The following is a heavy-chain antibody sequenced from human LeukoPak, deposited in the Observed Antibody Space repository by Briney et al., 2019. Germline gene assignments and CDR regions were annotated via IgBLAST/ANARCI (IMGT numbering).Heavy chain of an antibody. J-gene: IGHJ4*02. Sequence: GGSLRLSCAASGFTFSTYWMSWVRQAPGKGLEWVANIKQDGSERYYLDSVKGRFTISRDNAKNSLYLQMNSLRAEDTAVYFCTREAAAGIDYWGQGTLVTVSS. CDR3: TREAAAGIDY. CDR2: IKQDGSER. CDR1: GFTFSTYW. D-gene: IGHD6-13*01. V-gene: IGHV3-7*01.